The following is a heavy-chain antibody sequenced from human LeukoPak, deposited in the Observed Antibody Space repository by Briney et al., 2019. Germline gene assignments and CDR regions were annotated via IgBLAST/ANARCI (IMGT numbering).Heavy chain of an antibody. J-gene: IGHJ5*02. CDR3: ARVGPPVVYYDFWSGGNWFDP. CDR1: GFTFSSYS. D-gene: IGHD3-3*01. V-gene: IGHV3-21*01. CDR2: ISSSSSYI. Sequence: KPGGSLRLSCAASGFTFSSYSMNWVRQAPGKGLEWVSSISSSSSYIYYADSVKGRFTISRDNAKNSLYLQKNSLRAEDTAVYYCARVGPPVVYYDFWSGGNWFDPWGQGTLVTVSS.